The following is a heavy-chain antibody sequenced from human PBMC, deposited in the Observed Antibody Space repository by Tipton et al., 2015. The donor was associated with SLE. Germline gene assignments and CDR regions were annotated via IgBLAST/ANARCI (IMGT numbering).Heavy chain of an antibody. D-gene: IGHD3-3*01. V-gene: IGHV4-61*02. Sequence: LRLSCTVSGGSISSGSYYWSWIRQPAGKGLEWIGRIYTSGSTNYNPSLKSRVTISVDTSKNQFSLKLSSVTAADTAVYYCARDETYYDFWYFGLWGRGTLVTVSS. CDR2: IYTSGST. CDR3: ARDETYYDFWYFGL. J-gene: IGHJ2*01. CDR1: GGSISSGSYY.